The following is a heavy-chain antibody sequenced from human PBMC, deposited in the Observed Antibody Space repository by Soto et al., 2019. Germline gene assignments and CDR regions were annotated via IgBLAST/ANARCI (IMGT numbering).Heavy chain of an antibody. CDR1: GGSFSGYY. D-gene: IGHD3-9*01. V-gene: IGHV4-34*01. CDR3: ARLLRYFDWLLPRYYFDY. J-gene: IGHJ4*02. CDR2: INHSGST. Sequence: QVQLQQWGAGLLKPSETLSLTCAVYGGSFSGYYWSWIRQPPGKGLEWIGEINHSGSTNYNPSLKSRVTISVDTSKNQFSLKLSSVTAADTAVYYCARLLRYFDWLLPRYYFDYWGQGTLVTVSS.